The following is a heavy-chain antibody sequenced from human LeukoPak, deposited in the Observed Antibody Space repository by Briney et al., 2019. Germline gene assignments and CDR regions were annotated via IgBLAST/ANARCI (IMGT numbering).Heavy chain of an antibody. CDR1: GGSFSGYY. CDR3: ATKSRLVGYGMDV. Sequence: SETLSLTCAVYGGSFSGYYWSWIRQPPGKGLEWIGEINHSGSTNYNPSLKSRVTISVDTSKNQFSLKLSSVTAADTAVYYCATKSRLVGYGMDVWGKGTTVTVSS. V-gene: IGHV4-34*01. CDR2: INHSGST. J-gene: IGHJ6*04. D-gene: IGHD2-15*01.